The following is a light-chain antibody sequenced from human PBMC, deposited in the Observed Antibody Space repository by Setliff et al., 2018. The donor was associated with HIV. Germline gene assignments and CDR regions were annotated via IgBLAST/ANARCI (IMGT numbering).Light chain of an antibody. CDR1: NSNIGSNT. CDR2: SNN. CDR3: AAWDDSLNGPV. Sequence: QSVLTQSPSASGTPGQRVTISCSGSNSNIGSNTVNWYQQPPGTAPKLLLYSNNQRPSGVPDRFSGSKSGTSASLAISGLQSEDEAVYYCAAWDDSLNGPVFGTGTKVTVL. J-gene: IGLJ1*01. V-gene: IGLV1-44*01.